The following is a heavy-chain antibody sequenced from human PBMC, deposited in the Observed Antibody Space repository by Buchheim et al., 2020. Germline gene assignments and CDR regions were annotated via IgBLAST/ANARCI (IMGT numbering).Heavy chain of an antibody. D-gene: IGHD3-22*01. CDR3: ARVPPYYYDSSGYDY. Sequence: QVQLQQWGAGLLKPSETLSLTCAVYGGSFSGYYWSWIRQPPGKGLEWIGEINHSGSTNYNPSLKSRVTISVDTSKNQLSLKLSSVTAADTAVYYCARVPPYYYDSSGYDYWGQGTL. CDR2: INHSGST. J-gene: IGHJ4*02. CDR1: GGSFSGYY. V-gene: IGHV4-34*01.